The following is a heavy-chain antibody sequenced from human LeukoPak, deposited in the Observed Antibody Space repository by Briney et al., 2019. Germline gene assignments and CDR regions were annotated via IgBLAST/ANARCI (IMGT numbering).Heavy chain of an antibody. CDR2: ISWDGGST. CDR1: GFTFDDYT. J-gene: IGHJ6*02. V-gene: IGHV3-43*01. D-gene: IGHD3-10*01. CDR3: AKDIGGFGGSYYYYGMDV. Sequence: GGSLRLSCAASGFTFDDYTMHWVRQAPGKGLEWVSLISWDGGSTYYADSVKGRFTISRDNSKNSPYLQMNSLRTEDTALYYCAKDIGGFGGSYYYYGMDVWGQGTTVTVSS.